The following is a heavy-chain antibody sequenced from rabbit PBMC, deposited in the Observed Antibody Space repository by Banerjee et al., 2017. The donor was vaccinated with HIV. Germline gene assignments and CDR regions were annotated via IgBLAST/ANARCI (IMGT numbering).Heavy chain of an antibody. CDR2: IDTGSSGST. Sequence: QSLEESGGDLVKPGASLTLTCTASGFTISSSYWICWVRQAPGKGLEWIACIDTGSSGSTYYASWAKGRFTISKTSSTTVTLQMTSLTVADTATYFCARDLAGSSYGYRFNLWGQGTLVTVS. CDR3: ARDLAGSSYGYRFNL. D-gene: IGHD8-1*01. V-gene: IGHV1S40*01. J-gene: IGHJ4*01. CDR1: GFTISSSYW.